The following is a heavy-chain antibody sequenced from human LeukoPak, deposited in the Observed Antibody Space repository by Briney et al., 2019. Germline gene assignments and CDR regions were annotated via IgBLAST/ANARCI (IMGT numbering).Heavy chain of an antibody. CDR1: GGSFSGYY. J-gene: IGHJ4*02. CDR2: INHSGST. CDR3: AREPVEMVYYFDY. V-gene: IGHV4-34*01. D-gene: IGHD5-24*01. Sequence: SETLSPTCAVYGGSFSGYYWSWIRQPPGKGLEWIGEINHSGSTNYNPSLKSRVTISVDTSKNQFSLKLSSVTAADTAVYYCAREPVEMVYYFDYWGQGTLVTVSS.